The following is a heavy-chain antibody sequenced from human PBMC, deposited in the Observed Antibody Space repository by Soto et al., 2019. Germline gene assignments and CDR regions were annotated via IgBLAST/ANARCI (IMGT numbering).Heavy chain of an antibody. CDR1: GGSISSHY. Sequence: QVQLQESGPGLVKPSETLSLTCTVSGGSISSHYWSWIRQPPGKGLEWIGFIFYSGSTSYNPSLTSRVTISIDTSEYQFSLKLNSVTAADTAVYYCASMIGDPVLSFDSWGQGTLVAVSS. D-gene: IGHD3-10*02. CDR2: IFYSGST. V-gene: IGHV4-59*11. CDR3: ASMIGDPVLSFDS. J-gene: IGHJ5*01.